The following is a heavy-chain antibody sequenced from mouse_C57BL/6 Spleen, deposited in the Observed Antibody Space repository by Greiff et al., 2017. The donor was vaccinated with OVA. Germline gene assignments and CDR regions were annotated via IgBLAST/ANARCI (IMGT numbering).Heavy chain of an antibody. J-gene: IGHJ2*01. D-gene: IGHD2-4*01. CDR1: GYTFTSYW. V-gene: IGHV1-5*01. CDR2: IYPGNSDT. Sequence: DVQLQESGPVLARPGASVEMSCKTSGYTFTSYWMHWVKQRPGQGLEWIGAIYPGNSDTSYNQKFKGKAKLTAVTSASTAYMELSSLTNEDSAVYYCTRKGAYYDYDGLDYWGQGTTLTVSS. CDR3: TRKGAYYDYDGLDY.